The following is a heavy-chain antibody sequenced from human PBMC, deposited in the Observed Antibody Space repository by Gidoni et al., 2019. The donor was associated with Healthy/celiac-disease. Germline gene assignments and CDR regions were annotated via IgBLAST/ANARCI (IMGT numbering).Heavy chain of an antibody. CDR3: ARGRVAGTLPNCFDY. CDR2: INHSGST. V-gene: IGHV4-34*01. CDR1: GGSFSGYY. J-gene: IGHJ4*02. Sequence: QVQLQQWGAGLLKPSETLSLTCAVYGGSFSGYYWSWIRQPPGKGLEWIGEINHSGSTNSTPSLKSRVTIAVDTSKNQFSLKLSSVTAADTAVYYCARGRVAGTLPNCFDYWGQGTLVTVSS. D-gene: IGHD6-19*01.